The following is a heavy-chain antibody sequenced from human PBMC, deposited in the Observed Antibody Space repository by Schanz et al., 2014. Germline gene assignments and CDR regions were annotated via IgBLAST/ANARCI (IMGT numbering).Heavy chain of an antibody. V-gene: IGHV4-61*02. CDR3: AREPLSGYNWFDP. CDR1: GGSISSGTYY. J-gene: IGHJ5*02. CDR2: IYTSGST. D-gene: IGHD6-25*01. Sequence: QVQLQESGPGLVKPSQTLSLTCIVSGGSISSGTYYWSWLRQPAGKGLEWIGRIYTSGSTNYNPSLKSRVTISLDPSKNQFSLKLTSVTAADTAVYYCAREPLSGYNWFDPWGQGSLVTSPQ.